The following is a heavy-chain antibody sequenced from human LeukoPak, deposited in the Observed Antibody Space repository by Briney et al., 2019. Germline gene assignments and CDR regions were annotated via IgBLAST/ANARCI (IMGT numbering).Heavy chain of an antibody. CDR1: GFTFSSYG. CDR2: IWYDGSNK. V-gene: IGHV3-33*01. J-gene: IGHJ4*02. Sequence: GGSLRLSCAASGFTFSSYGMHWVRQAPGKGLEWVAVIWYDGSNKYYADSVKGRFTISRDNSKNTLYLQMNSLRAEDTAVYYCARTYSGSYYVFDYWGQGTLVTVPS. D-gene: IGHD1-26*01. CDR3: ARTYSGSYYVFDY.